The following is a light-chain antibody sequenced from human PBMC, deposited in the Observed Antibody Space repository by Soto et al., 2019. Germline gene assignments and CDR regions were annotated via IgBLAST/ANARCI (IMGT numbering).Light chain of an antibody. J-gene: IGKJ5*01. Sequence: PGERVTLSCRASQSVSSSYLTWYQQKPGQAPRLLIYGASTRATSIPARFSGSGSGTDFTLTISSLQPEDFAVYYCQQRQYWPPITFGQGTRLEIK. CDR3: QQRQYWPPIT. V-gene: IGKV3D-7*01. CDR2: GAS. CDR1: QSVSSSY.